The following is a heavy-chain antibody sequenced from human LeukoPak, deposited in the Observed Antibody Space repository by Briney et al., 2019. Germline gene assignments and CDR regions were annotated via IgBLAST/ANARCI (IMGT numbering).Heavy chain of an antibody. CDR1: GGSISSYY. J-gene: IGHJ5*02. CDR3: ASQRLYGNWFDP. D-gene: IGHD2-2*02. CDR2: IYHSGST. V-gene: IGHV4-59*12. Sequence: SETLSLTCTVSGGSISSYYWSWIRQPPGKGLEWIGYIYHSGSTYYNPSLKSRVTISVDRSKNQFSLKLSSVTAADTAVYYCASQRLYGNWFDPWGQGTLVTVSS.